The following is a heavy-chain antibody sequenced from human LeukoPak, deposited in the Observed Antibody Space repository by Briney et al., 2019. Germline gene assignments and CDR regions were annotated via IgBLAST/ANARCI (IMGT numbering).Heavy chain of an antibody. Sequence: GGSLRLSCAASGFTFSSAWMTWVRQTPGKGLEWVGRIKQISNGGATDYAAPVKDRFTISRDDSINTLYLQMNSLKTEDTAVYYCATGFSATSHDGYWGQGTLVTVSS. CDR3: ATGFSATSHDGY. J-gene: IGHJ4*02. V-gene: IGHV3-15*01. D-gene: IGHD1-26*01. CDR1: GFTFSSAW. CDR2: IKQISNGGAT.